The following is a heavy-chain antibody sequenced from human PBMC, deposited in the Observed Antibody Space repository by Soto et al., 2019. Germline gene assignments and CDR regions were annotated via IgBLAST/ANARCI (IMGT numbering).Heavy chain of an antibody. V-gene: IGHV1-8*01. J-gene: IGHJ4*02. Sequence: GASVKVSCKASGYTFTSYDINCVRQATGQGLEWMGWMNPNSGNTGYAQKFQGRVTMTRNTSISTDYMELSSMRSEDTAVYYCARTPSGNDFWSGYYTAVAYDYWGQGTLVTVSS. D-gene: IGHD3-3*01. CDR3: ARTPSGNDFWSGYYTAVAYDY. CDR1: GYTFTSYD. CDR2: MNPNSGNT.